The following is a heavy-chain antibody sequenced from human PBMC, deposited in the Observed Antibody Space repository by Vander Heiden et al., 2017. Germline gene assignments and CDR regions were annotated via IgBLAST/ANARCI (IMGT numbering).Heavy chain of an antibody. Sequence: QVQLVQSGSELKKPGASVTLSCKASGYTFINYAVNWVRQAPGQGLEWMGWINTNTGNPTYAQGFTGRFVFSLDTSVSTAYLQISSLKAEDTAVYYCARDFTAGGYSYGFDYWGQGTLVTVSS. V-gene: IGHV7-4-1*02. CDR1: GYTFINYA. CDR2: INTNTGNP. D-gene: IGHD5-18*01. CDR3: ARDFTAGGYSYGFDY. J-gene: IGHJ4*02.